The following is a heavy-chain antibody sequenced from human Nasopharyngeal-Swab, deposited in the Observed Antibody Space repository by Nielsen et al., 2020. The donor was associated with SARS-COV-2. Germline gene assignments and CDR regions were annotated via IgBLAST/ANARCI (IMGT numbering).Heavy chain of an antibody. V-gene: IGHV3-15*07. Sequence: GESLKISCAVSGITFTYAWMNWVRQAPGKGLEWVGRIKGKPDGWATDYAAPVKGRFTISRDDSKDTLYLQMNSLGIEDTAVYFCSWAGHSGYDFTYWGQGTLVTVSS. D-gene: IGHD5-12*01. CDR1: GITFTYAW. CDR2: IKGKPDGWAT. CDR3: SWAGHSGYDFTY. J-gene: IGHJ4*02.